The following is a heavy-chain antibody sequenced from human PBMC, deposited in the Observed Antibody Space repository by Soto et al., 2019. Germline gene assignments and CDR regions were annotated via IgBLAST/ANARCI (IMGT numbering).Heavy chain of an antibody. CDR3: ASYSSGWYDVSY. CDR2: IYYSGST. J-gene: IGHJ4*02. D-gene: IGHD6-19*01. CDR1: GGSVSSGSSY. Sequence: QVQLQESGPGLVKPSDTLSLTCTVSGGSVSSGSSYWSWIRQPQGKGLEWIGYIYYSGSTNYNHPPKSRVTISVDTSKSRFSRKLISVTAADTAVYYCASYSSGWYDVSYWGQGTLGTDST. V-gene: IGHV4-61*01.